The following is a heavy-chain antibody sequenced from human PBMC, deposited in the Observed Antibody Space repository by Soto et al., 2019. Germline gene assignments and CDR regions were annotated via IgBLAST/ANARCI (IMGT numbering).Heavy chain of an antibody. CDR3: ARLIGGIAVVTAIPGHS. CDR2: IYYSGST. Sequence: SETLSLTCTVSGGSISSSSHYWGWIRQPPGKGLEWIGSIYYSGSTYYNPSLKSRVSISGDTSKNQFSLKLSSATAADTAVYYRARLIGGIAVVTAIPGHSWGQGTLVNVS. J-gene: IGHJ4*02. D-gene: IGHD2-21*02. V-gene: IGHV4-39*01. CDR1: GGSISSSSHY.